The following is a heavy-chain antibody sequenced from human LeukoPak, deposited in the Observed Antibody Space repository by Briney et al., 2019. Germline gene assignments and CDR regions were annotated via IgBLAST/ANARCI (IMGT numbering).Heavy chain of an antibody. V-gene: IGHV1-69*01. J-gene: IGHJ4*02. CDR1: GGTFSSYA. CDR2: IITIFGTA. D-gene: IGHD3-22*01. CDR3: ARLWDYSSGYNDY. Sequence: SLKVSCKASGGTFSSYAISWVRQAPGQGLEWMGGIITIFGTANYAQKFQGRVTITADETTSTAYMELSSLRSEDTAVYYCARLWDYSSGYNDYWGQGTLVTVSS.